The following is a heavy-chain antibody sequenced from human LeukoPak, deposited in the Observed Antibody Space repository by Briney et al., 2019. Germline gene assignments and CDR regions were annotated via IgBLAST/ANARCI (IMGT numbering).Heavy chain of an antibody. V-gene: IGHV4-34*01. CDR3: ARDRYDSSGYHGMDV. J-gene: IGHJ6*02. CDR1: GGSFSDYY. Sequence: SETLSLTCAVYGGSFSDYYWSWIRQPPGKGLEWIGEINHSGSTNYNPSLKSRVTISVDTSKNQFSLKLSSVTAADTAVYYCARDRYDSSGYHGMDVWGQGTTVTVSS. CDR2: INHSGST. D-gene: IGHD3-22*01.